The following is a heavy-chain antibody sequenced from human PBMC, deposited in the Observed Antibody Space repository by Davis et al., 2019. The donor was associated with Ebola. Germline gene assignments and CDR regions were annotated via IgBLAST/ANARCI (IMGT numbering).Heavy chain of an antibody. CDR2: ISHDGSNK. CDR3: ATFPKERIVGATTVDY. V-gene: IGHV3-30*03. D-gene: IGHD1-26*01. CDR1: GLTFSSYW. Sequence: GGSLRLSCVVSGLTFSSYWMTWVRQAPGKGLEWVAVISHDGSNKYYADSVKGRFTISRDNSKNTLYLQMNSLRAEDTAVYYCATFPKERIVGATTVDYWGQGTLVTVSS. J-gene: IGHJ4*02.